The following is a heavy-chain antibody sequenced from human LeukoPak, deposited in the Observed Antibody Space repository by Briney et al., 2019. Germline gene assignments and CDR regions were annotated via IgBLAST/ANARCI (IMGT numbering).Heavy chain of an antibody. J-gene: IGHJ4*02. CDR1: GFTFTEYL. D-gene: IGHD3-10*01. Sequence: GGSLRLSCVDSGFTFTEYLMQWVRHTPGERLVWVSRINSDGTGATYADSVKGRFIISRDNAKNTLYLQMNSLRAEDTAVYYCARVWGADGQDRGFLLDNWGQGTLVTVSS. CDR2: INSDGTGA. CDR3: ARVWGADGQDRGFLLDN. V-gene: IGHV3-74*01.